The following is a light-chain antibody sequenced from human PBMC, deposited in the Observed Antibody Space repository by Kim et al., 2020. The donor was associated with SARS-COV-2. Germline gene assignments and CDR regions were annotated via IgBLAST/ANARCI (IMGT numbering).Light chain of an antibody. Sequence: SSELTQPPSVSVSPGQTASITCSGDKVGDKYACWYQQKPGQSPVLVIYEDSKRPSGIPERFSGSNSGNTATLTISGTQAMDEADYYCQAWDSSTHVVFGGGTQLTVL. CDR1: KVGDKY. V-gene: IGLV3-1*01. J-gene: IGLJ2*01. CDR3: QAWDSSTHVV. CDR2: EDS.